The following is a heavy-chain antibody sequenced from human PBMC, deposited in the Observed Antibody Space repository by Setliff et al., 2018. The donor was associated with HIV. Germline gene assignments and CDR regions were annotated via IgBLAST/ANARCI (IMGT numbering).Heavy chain of an antibody. Sequence: SETLSLTCAVSGGSISSSNWWSWVRQAPGEGLEWIREIHHSGSTNYKPSLKSRVTISVDKSKNQFSLKLSSVTAAYPAVYYCASVGSGCSHTWFNPWGQATLVTVSS. D-gene: IGHD6-19*01. CDR2: IHHSGST. J-gene: IGHJ5*02. CDR1: GGSISSSNW. CDR3: ASVGSGCSHTWFNP. V-gene: IGHV4-4*02.